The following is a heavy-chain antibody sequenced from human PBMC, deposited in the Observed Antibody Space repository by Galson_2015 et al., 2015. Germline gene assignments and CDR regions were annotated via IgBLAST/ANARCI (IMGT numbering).Heavy chain of an antibody. V-gene: IGHV3-23*01. Sequence: SLRLSCATSGFTFGNFGMTWVRQAPGKGLEWLSVISGSGGLTYYADSVKGRFTISRDNSKDTLHLRMNSLRVGDTAVYYCARRRFSGSPDSHLDYWGQGTLVT. CDR3: ARRRFSGSPDSHLDY. D-gene: IGHD1-26*01. J-gene: IGHJ4*02. CDR1: GFTFGNFG. CDR2: ISGSGGLT.